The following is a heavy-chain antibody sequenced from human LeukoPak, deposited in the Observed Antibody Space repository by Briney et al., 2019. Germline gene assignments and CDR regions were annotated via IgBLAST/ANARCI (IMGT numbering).Heavy chain of an antibody. D-gene: IGHD1-1*01. J-gene: IGHJ4*02. CDR3: ALEAPYGAIDY. V-gene: IGHV1-18*01. CDR1: GYTFTSYG. CDR2: ISAYNGNT. Sequence: ASVKVSCKASGYTFTSYGIIWVRQAPGQGLGWMGWISAYNGNTNYAQKLQGRVTMTTDTSTSTAYMELSRLRSDDTAVYYCALEAPYGAIDYWGQGTLVTVSS.